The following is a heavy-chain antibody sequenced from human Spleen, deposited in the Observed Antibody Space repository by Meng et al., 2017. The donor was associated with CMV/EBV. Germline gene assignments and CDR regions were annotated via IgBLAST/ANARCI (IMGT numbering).Heavy chain of an antibody. CDR2: ISDSGSS. V-gene: IGHV4-34*01. Sequence: SETLSLTCAVHGGSFSGYYWSWIRQPPGKGLQWIGEISDSGSSNYNPSLKSRVTISLDTSKNQFSLKLSSVTAADTALYFCARVLRSRWVDYWGQGPLVTVSS. D-gene: IGHD6-13*01. CDR3: ARVLRSRWVDY. J-gene: IGHJ4*02. CDR1: GGSFSGYY.